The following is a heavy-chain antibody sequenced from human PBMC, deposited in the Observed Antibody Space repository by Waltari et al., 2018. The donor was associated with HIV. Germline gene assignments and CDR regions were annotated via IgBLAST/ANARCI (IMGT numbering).Heavy chain of an antibody. CDR1: GYTFTSYG. J-gene: IGHJ1*01. Sequence: VQSEREMMPPGASVKVSCKPPGYTFTSYGISWQRLVPGQGFEWVGWISGYKYHTDYPQKFSVRVTLTTDRSRHTAYMELRGLRPQDTAIYYCARDKGASDTYKAEYFQHSGRGTLVSVSA. CDR2: ISGYKYHT. CDR3: ARDKGASDTYKAEYFQH. V-gene: IGHV1-18*01. D-gene: IGHD1-20*01.